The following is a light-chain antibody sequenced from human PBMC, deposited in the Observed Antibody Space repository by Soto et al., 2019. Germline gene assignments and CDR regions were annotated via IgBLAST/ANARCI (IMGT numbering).Light chain of an antibody. CDR1: QNIDHW. CDR3: QRYNSNSRT. CDR2: DAS. Sequence: DIPMTQSPSTLAASVGDRVTITCRASQNIDHWLAWYQLKPGKAPKFLIYDASILEIGVPSRFSGSGSGTEFTLTISSLQPDDFATYYCQRYNSNSRTFGQGTRVDLK. V-gene: IGKV1-5*01. J-gene: IGKJ1*01.